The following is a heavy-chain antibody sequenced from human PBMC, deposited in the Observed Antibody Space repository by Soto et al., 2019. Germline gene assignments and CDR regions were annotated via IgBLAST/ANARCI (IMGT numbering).Heavy chain of an antibody. CDR3: ARAPSSSWPYYYGMDV. CDR1: GFTVSSNY. CDR2: IYSGGST. D-gene: IGHD6-13*01. V-gene: IGHV3-53*01. Sequence: AGGSLRLSCAASGFTVSSNYMSWVRQAPGKGLEWVSVIYSGGSTYYADSVKGRFTISRDNSKNTLYLQMNSLRAEDTAVYYCARAPSSSWPYYYGMDVWGQGTTVTVSS. J-gene: IGHJ6*02.